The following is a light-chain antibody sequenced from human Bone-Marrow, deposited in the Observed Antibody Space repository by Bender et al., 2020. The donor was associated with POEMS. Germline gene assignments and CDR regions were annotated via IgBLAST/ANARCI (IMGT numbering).Light chain of an antibody. Sequence: QSTLTQPASVSGSPGQSITISCTGTSSDVGGYNYVSWFQQHPGKAPKLMIYDVSDRPSGVSNRFSGSKSGNTASLTISGLQPEDEADYYCAAWDDSLIVHVAFGGGTKLTVL. V-gene: IGLV2-14*01. CDR1: SSDVGGYNY. J-gene: IGLJ2*01. CDR3: AAWDDSLIVHVA. CDR2: DVS.